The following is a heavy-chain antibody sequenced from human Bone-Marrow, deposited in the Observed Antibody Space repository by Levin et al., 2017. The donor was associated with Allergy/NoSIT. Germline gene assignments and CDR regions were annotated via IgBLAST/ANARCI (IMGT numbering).Heavy chain of an antibody. Sequence: LSLTCAASGLPVTSTYMNWIRQAPGKGLEWVAVIYSGGSTHYADSVKGRFTISRDNSKNTLYLDMNSLRAEDTAIYYCARDQYCGGGRCFSGGAFGVWGQGTMVSVST. CDR1: GLPVTSTY. D-gene: IGHD2-15*01. CDR2: IYSGGST. CDR3: ARDQYCGGGRCFSGGAFGV. V-gene: IGHV3-53*01. J-gene: IGHJ3*01.